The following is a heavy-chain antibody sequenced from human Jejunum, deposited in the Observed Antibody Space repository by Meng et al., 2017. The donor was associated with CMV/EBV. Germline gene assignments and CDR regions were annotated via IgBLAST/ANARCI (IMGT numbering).Heavy chain of an antibody. CDR3: AKDLGASGWFETFDS. CDR2: IRYDGNNQ. Sequence: SLNTCGMQWGRLAPGRELKWVAFIRYDGNNQYYTDSVKGRFTISRDNSRSTLFLQMNSLRVEDTAVYYCAKDLGASGWFETFDSWGQGTLVTVSS. V-gene: IGHV3-30*02. J-gene: IGHJ4*02. CDR1: SLNTCG. D-gene: IGHD6-19*01.